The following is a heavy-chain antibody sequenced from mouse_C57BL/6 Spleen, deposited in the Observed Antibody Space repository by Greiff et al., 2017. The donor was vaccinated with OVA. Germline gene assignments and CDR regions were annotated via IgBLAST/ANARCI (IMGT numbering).Heavy chain of an antibody. CDR1: GYTFTSYW. D-gene: IGHD2-5*01. J-gene: IGHJ2*01. Sequence: QVHVKQSGAELVKPGASVKLSCKASGYTFTSYWMHWVKQRPGRGLEWIGRIDPYSGGTKYNEKFKSKATLTVDKPSSTAYMQLSSLTSEDSAVYYCARRAYYSNYFDYWGQGTTLTVSS. V-gene: IGHV1-72*01. CDR3: ARRAYYSNYFDY. CDR2: IDPYSGGT.